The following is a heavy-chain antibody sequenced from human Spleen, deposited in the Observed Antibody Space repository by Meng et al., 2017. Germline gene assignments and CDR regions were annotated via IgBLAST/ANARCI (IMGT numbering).Heavy chain of an antibody. D-gene: IGHD3-10*01. Sequence: EGPLVGSGGALVQPGGSLRLSCAASGFTFGSYAMSWVRQAPGKGLEWVSTISVSGGSTYYADSVKGRFAISRHNSKNTLYLQMNSLRAEDTALYYCAKYSYGLGDYLDYWGQGALVTVSS. CDR2: ISVSGGST. CDR3: AKYSYGLGDYLDY. CDR1: GFTFGSYA. J-gene: IGHJ4*02. V-gene: IGHV3-23*04.